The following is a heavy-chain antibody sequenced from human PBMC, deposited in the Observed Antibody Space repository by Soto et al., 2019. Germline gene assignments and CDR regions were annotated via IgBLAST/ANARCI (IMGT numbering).Heavy chain of an antibody. CDR3: ARCSGGTCYSHAFDV. V-gene: IGHV3-48*01. CDR1: GFTFSSYS. Sequence: GGSLRLSCAASGFTFSSYSMNWVRQAPGKGLEWVSYISGGSSTIYYADSVKGRFTISRDNAKNSLYLQMNSLRAEDAAVYYCARCSGGTCYSHAFDVWGQGTLVTVSS. D-gene: IGHD2-15*01. CDR2: ISGGSSTI. J-gene: IGHJ3*01.